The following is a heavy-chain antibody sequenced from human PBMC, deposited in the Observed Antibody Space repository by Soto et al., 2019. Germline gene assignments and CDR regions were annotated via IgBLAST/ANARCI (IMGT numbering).Heavy chain of an antibody. J-gene: IGHJ4*02. CDR2: IYYDGIT. CDR3: ARWNEGLAY. Sequence: QVQLQESGPGLVKPSETLSLTCTVSGGSINYYYWSWMRQSPGKGLEWIGYIYYDGITDYNPSLRSRATISVDTSKNQFSINLRSVTAPDTALYYCARWNEGLAYWGPGALVTFSS. CDR1: GGSINYYY. V-gene: IGHV4-59*01. D-gene: IGHD1-1*01.